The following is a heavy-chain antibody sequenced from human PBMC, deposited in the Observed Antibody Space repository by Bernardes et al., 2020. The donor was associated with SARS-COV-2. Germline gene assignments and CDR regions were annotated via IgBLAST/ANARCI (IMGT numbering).Heavy chain of an antibody. D-gene: IGHD5-18*01. J-gene: IGHJ4*02. Sequence: GGSLRLSRAASGFTFSSYAMSWVRQAPGKGLEWVSAISGSGGSTYYADSVKGRFTISRDNSKNTLYLQMNSLRAEDTAVYYCAAERGYSYGNFDYWGQGTLVTVSS. CDR3: AAERGYSYGNFDY. CDR2: ISGSGGST. CDR1: GFTFSSYA. V-gene: IGHV3-23*01.